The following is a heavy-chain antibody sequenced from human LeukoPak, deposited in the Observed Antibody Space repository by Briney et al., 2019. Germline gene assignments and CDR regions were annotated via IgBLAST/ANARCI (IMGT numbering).Heavy chain of an antibody. V-gene: IGHV3-7*03. D-gene: IGHD6-19*01. Sequence: PGGSLRLSCAASGFTFRNYWMTWVRQAPGKGLEWVANTKQDGNEEYYVDSVKGRFTISRDNAKNSLYLQMNSLRAEDTAVYYCAKDPGYSSGWYFSTWGQGTLVTVSS. J-gene: IGHJ5*02. CDR1: GFTFRNYW. CDR2: TKQDGNEE. CDR3: AKDPGYSSGWYFST.